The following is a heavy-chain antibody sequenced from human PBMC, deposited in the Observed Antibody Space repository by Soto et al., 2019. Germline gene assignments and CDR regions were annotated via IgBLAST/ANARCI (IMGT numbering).Heavy chain of an antibody. J-gene: IGHJ5*02. CDR1: GGTCIDYG. CDR3: ARGACNGTSCYVFDP. D-gene: IGHD2-2*01. Sequence: GGFKRHCCTSAGGTCIDYGVQLVRKNKVKGLMWVSRINSDGSSANYADAVKGRFTFSRDNAKKTLYLQMNSLRAEDTAVYYCARGACNGTSCYVFDPWGPGTLVTLSS. CDR2: INSDGSSA. V-gene: IGHV3-74*01.